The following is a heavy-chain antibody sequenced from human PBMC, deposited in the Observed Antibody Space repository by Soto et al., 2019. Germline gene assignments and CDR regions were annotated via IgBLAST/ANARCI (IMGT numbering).Heavy chain of an antibody. D-gene: IGHD3-22*01. V-gene: IGHV3-11*01. Sequence: PGGSLRLSCAASGFTFSDYYISWIRQAPGKGLEWVSYISSSGSIIYYADSVKGRFTISRDNAKNSLYLQMNSLRAEDTAVYYCARDLGYYASDGYFDYWGQGTLVTVSS. J-gene: IGHJ4*02. CDR3: ARDLGYYASDGYFDY. CDR2: ISSSGSII. CDR1: GFTFSDYY.